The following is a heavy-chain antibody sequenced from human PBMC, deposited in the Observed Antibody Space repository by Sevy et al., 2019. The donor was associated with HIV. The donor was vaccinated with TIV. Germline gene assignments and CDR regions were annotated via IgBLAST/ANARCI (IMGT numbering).Heavy chain of an antibody. CDR3: AREHPSSICSGGSCYPDGYFDY. V-gene: IGHV3-30-3*01. CDR2: ISYDGSNK. CDR1: GFTFSSYA. Sequence: GGSLRLSCAASGFTFSSYAMHWVRQAPGKGLEWVAVISYDGSNKYYADSVKGRFTISRDNSKNTLYLQMNSLRAEDTAVCYCAREHPSSICSGGSCYPDGYFDYWGQGTLVTVSS. J-gene: IGHJ4*02. D-gene: IGHD2-15*01.